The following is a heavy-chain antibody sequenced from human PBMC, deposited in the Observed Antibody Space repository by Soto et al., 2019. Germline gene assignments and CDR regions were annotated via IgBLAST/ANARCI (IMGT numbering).Heavy chain of an antibody. V-gene: IGHV1-18*01. J-gene: IGHJ6*02. D-gene: IGHD3-16*01. CDR2: ISPYTGNT. Sequence: QVQLVQSGDEVKKPGASVKVSCKASGYIFVNYGIAWVRQAPRQGLEWMGWISPYTGNTHSASKVQGRLTMTTDTSTSTAYLDLGSLTSDDTAVYYCVMVDYYVTPSPQDVWGQGTTVTVSS. CDR3: VMVDYYVTPSPQDV. CDR1: GYIFVNYG.